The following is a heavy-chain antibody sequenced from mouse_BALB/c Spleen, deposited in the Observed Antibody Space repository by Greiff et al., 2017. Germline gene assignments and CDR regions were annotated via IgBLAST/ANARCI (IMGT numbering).Heavy chain of an antibody. J-gene: IGHJ3*01. Sequence: VQLQQSGAELVRPGTSVKISCKASGYTFTNYWLGWVKQRPGHGLEWIGDIYPGGGYTNYNEKFKGKATLTADTSSSTAYMQLSSLTSEDSAVYFCARGELRALFAYWGQGTLVTVSA. D-gene: IGHD1-1*01. V-gene: IGHV1-63*02. CDR2: IYPGGGYT. CDR3: ARGELRALFAY. CDR1: GYTFTNYW.